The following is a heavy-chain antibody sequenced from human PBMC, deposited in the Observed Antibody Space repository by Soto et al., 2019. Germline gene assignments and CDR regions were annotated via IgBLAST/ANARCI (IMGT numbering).Heavy chain of an antibody. V-gene: IGHV5-10-1*01. CDR3: ARHELYCSGGSCYYGMDV. J-gene: IGHJ6*02. Sequence: GESLKISCKCSGYRFTSYWISWVRPLPGKGLEWMGRIDPSDSYTNYSPSFQCHVTISADKSISTAYLQWSSLKASDTAMYYCARHELYCSGGSCYYGMDVWGQGTTVTVSS. CDR2: IDPSDSYT. CDR1: GYRFTSYW. D-gene: IGHD2-15*01.